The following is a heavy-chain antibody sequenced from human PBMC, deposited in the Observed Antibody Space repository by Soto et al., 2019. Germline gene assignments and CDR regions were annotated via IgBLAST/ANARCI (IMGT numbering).Heavy chain of an antibody. Sequence: GASVKVSCKASGYTFTGYYMHWLRQAPGQGLEWLGWINPNSGGTNYAQKFQGRVTMTRDTSISTAYMELSRLRSDDTAVYYCARQRLHYYDSSGYYPGDIWGQGTMVTVSS. CDR3: ARQRLHYYDSSGYYPGDI. CDR2: INPNSGGT. V-gene: IGHV1-2*02. CDR1: GYTFTGYY. D-gene: IGHD3-22*01. J-gene: IGHJ3*02.